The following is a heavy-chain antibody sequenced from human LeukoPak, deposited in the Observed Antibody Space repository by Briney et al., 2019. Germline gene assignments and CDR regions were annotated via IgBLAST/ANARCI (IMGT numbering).Heavy chain of an antibody. J-gene: IGHJ4*02. CDR3: ARDRTYYDSSGPFDY. CDR1: GFTFSSYA. D-gene: IGHD3-22*01. Sequence: GGSLGLSCAASGFTFSSYAMHWVRQAPGKGLEWVAVISHDGSNKYYADSVKGRFTISRDNSKNTLYLQMNSLRAEDTAVYYCARDRTYYDSSGPFDYWGQGTLVTVSS. V-gene: IGHV3-30-3*01. CDR2: ISHDGSNK.